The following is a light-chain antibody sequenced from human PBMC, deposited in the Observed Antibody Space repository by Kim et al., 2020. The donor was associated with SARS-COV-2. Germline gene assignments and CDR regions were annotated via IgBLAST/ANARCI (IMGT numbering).Light chain of an antibody. CDR2: GAS. CDR1: RRVSFKN. J-gene: IGKJ2*01. V-gene: IGKV3-20*01. CDR3: QQYDSSLPVT. Sequence: PGERDTLSCRARRRVSFKNLAWYQHKAGQATRLLIYGASSRATGIPDRCSGSGSGTDFTLIITRLEPEDFAGYYCQQYDSSLPVTCGQGTKLEI.